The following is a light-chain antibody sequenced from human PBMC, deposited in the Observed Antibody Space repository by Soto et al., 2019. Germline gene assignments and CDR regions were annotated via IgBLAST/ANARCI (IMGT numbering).Light chain of an antibody. J-gene: IGKJ3*01. CDR1: QRVSSSY. CDR2: GAS. Sequence: EIVLTQSPGTLSLSPGERATLSCRASQRVSSSYLAWYEQKPGQAPRLLIYGASSRATGIPDRFSGSVSGTDLTLTISRLEPEDFAVYYCQQDGSSLFTFGPGTKVDIK. V-gene: IGKV3-20*01. CDR3: QQDGSSLFT.